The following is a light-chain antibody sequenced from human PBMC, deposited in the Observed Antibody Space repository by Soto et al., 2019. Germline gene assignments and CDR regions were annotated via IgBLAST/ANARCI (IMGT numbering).Light chain of an antibody. J-gene: IGKJ4*01. V-gene: IGKV1-5*03. CDR1: QTIDSW. CDR3: QQYASYSSLT. Sequence: DIQMTQSPSTLSAFVGDRVTITCRASQTIDSWVAWYQQKPGKAPKLLIFKASILQGGVPSRFSGSGSGAEFTLTLSSLQPDAFASYYCQQYASYSSLTFGGGTKVEI. CDR2: KAS.